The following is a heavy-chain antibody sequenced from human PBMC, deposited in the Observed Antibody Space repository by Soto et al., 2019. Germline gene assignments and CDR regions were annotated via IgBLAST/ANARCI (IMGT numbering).Heavy chain of an antibody. V-gene: IGHV3-23*01. D-gene: IGHD6-19*01. CDR1: GFTFSSYA. Sequence: EVQLLESGGGLVQPGGSRRLSFEAPGFTFSSYAMSWFRQAPGKGLEWVSAISGSGGTTYYADSVKGRFTFSRDNSKNTLYLQMNSLRAEDTAVYYCAKTANGWFSAFDIWGQGTMVTVSS. CDR3: AKTANGWFSAFDI. CDR2: ISGSGGTT. J-gene: IGHJ3*02.